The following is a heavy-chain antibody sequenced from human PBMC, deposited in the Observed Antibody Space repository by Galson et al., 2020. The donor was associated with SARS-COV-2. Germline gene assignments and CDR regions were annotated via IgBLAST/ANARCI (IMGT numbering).Heavy chain of an antibody. V-gene: IGHV3-64D*06. CDR2: ISSDGGST. J-gene: IGHJ5*01. CDR3: VKDGLTGRPSGKWVDS. CDR1: GFTFGIFG. Sequence: GGSLRLSCSASGFTFGIFGMHWVRQAPGKGLEHVSAISSDGGSTYYADSLKDRFTISRDSSKNMLYLQMTSLRPEDTAVYYCVKDGLTGRPSGKWVDSWGRGTLVTVSS. D-gene: IGHD1-20*01.